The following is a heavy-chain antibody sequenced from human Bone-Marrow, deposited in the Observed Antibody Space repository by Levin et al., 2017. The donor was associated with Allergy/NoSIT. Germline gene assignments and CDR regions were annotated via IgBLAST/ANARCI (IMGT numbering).Heavy chain of an antibody. D-gene: IGHD3-22*01. J-gene: IGHJ4*02. CDR2: FDPENYET. Sequence: GESLKISCKVSGHTLSELCMHWVRQAPGKGLEWMGGFDPENYETIYAHNFQGRVTMTEDTSANTAYMELTSLRSDDTAIYYCVTANLANFDISGYYAFDYWGQGALVSVSS. V-gene: IGHV1-24*01. CDR3: VTANLANFDISGYYAFDY. CDR1: GHTLSELC.